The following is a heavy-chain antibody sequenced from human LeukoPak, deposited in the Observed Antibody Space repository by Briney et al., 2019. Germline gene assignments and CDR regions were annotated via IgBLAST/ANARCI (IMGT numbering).Heavy chain of an antibody. CDR3: GSGSYYFDF. CDR1: GGSISSHY. Sequence: SETLSLTCTVSGGSISSHYWSWIRQPPGKGLEWIGYVYYSGSTNYNPSLKSRVTISVVTSKNQFSLKLSSVTAADTAIYYCGSGSYYFDFWGQGTLVTVSS. J-gene: IGHJ4*02. D-gene: IGHD1-26*01. CDR2: VYYSGST. V-gene: IGHV4-59*11.